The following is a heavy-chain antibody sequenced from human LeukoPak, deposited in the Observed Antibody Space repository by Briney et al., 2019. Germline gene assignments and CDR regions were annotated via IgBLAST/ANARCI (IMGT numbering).Heavy chain of an antibody. J-gene: IGHJ6*02. CDR1: GFTFSSYW. Sequence: PGGSLRLSCAASGFTFSSYWMNWARQAPGKGLEWVANIKQDGSEKNYVDSVKGRFTISRDNAKNSLYLQMNSLRAEDTAVYYCARDRVGSMLYYYYGMDVWGQGTTVTVSS. V-gene: IGHV3-7*03. D-gene: IGHD3-16*01. CDR3: ARDRVGSMLYYYYGMDV. CDR2: IKQDGSEK.